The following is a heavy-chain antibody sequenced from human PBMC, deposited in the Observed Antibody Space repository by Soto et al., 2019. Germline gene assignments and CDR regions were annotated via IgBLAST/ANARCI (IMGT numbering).Heavy chain of an antibody. CDR2: INPSGGST. Sequence: GASVKASCKASGCTFTSYYMHWVRQAPGQGLEWMGIINPSGGSTSYAQKFQGRVTMTRDTSTSTVYMELSSLRSEDTAVYYCARDYGSGRHSGDYWGQGTLVTVSS. J-gene: IGHJ4*02. V-gene: IGHV1-46*01. CDR1: GCTFTSYY. D-gene: IGHD3-10*01. CDR3: ARDYGSGRHSGDY.